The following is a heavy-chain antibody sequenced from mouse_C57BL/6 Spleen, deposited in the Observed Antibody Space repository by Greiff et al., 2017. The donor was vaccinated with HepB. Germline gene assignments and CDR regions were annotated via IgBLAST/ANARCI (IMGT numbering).Heavy chain of an antibody. J-gene: IGHJ3*01. V-gene: IGHV1-18*01. CDR3: ARLSSGYEELAY. D-gene: IGHD3-2*02. Sequence: VQLQQSGPELVKPGASVKIPCKASGYTFTDYNMDWVKQSHGKSLEWIGDINPNNGGPIYNQKFKGKATLTVDKSSSPAYMELRSLTSEDTAVYYCARLSSGYEELAYWGQGTLVTVSA. CDR2: INPNNGGP. CDR1: GYTFTDYN.